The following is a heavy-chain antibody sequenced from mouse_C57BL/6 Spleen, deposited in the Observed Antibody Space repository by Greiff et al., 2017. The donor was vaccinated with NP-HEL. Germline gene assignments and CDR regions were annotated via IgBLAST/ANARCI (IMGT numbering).Heavy chain of an antibody. D-gene: IGHD3-3*01. J-gene: IGHJ4*01. V-gene: IGHV1-82*01. CDR1: GYAFSSSW. CDR3: ARGGLGSYYYAMDY. Sequence: QVQLQQPGPELVKPGASVKISCKASGYAFSSSWMNWVKQRPGKGLEWIGRIYPGDGDTNYNGKFKGKATLTADKSSSTAYMQLSSLTSEDSAVYFCARGGLGSYYYAMDYWGQGTSVTVSS. CDR2: IYPGDGDT.